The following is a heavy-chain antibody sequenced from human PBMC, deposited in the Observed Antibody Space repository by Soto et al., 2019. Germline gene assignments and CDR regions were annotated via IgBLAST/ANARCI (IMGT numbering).Heavy chain of an antibody. CDR1: GYTFPSYG. D-gene: IGHD5-12*01. J-gene: IGHJ6*02. CDR2: ISAYNGNT. V-gene: IGHV1-18*01. CDR3: ARDGGSSGYDYHYYYGMDV. Sequence: ASVKVSCKASGYTFPSYGISWVRQAPGQGLEWMGWISAYNGNTNYAQKLQGRVTMTTDTSTSTAYMELRSLRSDDTAVYYCARDGGSSGYDYHYYYGMDVWGQGTTVPVSS.